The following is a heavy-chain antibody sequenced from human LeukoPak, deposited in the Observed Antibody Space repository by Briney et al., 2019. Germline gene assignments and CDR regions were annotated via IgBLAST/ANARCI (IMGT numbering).Heavy chain of an antibody. CDR2: ISAGSTTV. D-gene: IGHD2-2*01. J-gene: IGHJ4*02. CDR3: ARDPSLYCATTSCYDLDY. V-gene: IGHV3-48*04. Sequence: GGSLRLSCAASGFTFSTYSMNWVRQAAGKGLEWVSYISAGSTTVYYADSVRGRFTMFRDNAKNSLFLQMDSLTAEDTAVYYCARDPSLYCATTSCYDLDYWGQGTLVTVSS. CDR1: GFTFSTYS.